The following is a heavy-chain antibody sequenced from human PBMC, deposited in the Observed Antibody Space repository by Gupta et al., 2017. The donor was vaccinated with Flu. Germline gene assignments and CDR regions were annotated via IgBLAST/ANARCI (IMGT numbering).Heavy chain of an antibody. CDR2: NNYSGTT. V-gene: IGHV4-39*01. J-gene: IGHJ5*02. Sequence: GGCISSTRDYWGGIREPPGRGLEWSVSNNYSGTTYHTPYLKSRATVSGDTSQSQFSLKRTSVTAADTAVYYCARHPAMDTWGQGTRGTVSS. CDR1: GGCISSTRDY. CDR3: ARHPAMDT.